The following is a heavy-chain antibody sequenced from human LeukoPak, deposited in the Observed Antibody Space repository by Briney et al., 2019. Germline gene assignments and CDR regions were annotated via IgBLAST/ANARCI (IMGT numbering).Heavy chain of an antibody. CDR2: IGSSSSYI. D-gene: IGHD4-11*01. V-gene: IGHV3-21*01. J-gene: IGHJ3*02. CDR1: GFTFSSYS. Sequence: GGSLRLSCAASGFTFSSYSMNWVRQAPGKGLEWVSSIGSSSSYIYYADSVKGRFTISRDNAKNSLYLQMNSLRAEDTAVYYCARDHRIVTTHHDAFDIWGQGTMVTVSS. CDR3: ARDHRIVTTHHDAFDI.